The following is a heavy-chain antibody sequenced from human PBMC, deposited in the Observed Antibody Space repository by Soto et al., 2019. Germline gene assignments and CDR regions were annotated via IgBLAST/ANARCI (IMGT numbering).Heavy chain of an antibody. CDR2: ISSSSSYI. J-gene: IGHJ6*02. Sequence: SLRLSCAASGFTFSSYSMNWVRQAPGKGLEWVSSISSSSSYIYYADSVKGRFTISRDNAKNSLYLQMNSLRAEDTAVYYCARVQPRHYGMDVWGQWTTVTVSS. D-gene: IGHD6-13*01. CDR3: ARVQPRHYGMDV. V-gene: IGHV3-21*01. CDR1: GFTFSSYS.